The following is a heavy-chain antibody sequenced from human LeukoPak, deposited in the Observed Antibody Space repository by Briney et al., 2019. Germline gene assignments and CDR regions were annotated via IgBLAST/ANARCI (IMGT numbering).Heavy chain of an antibody. D-gene: IGHD6-13*01. CDR3: ARVLEAASFDY. V-gene: IGHV3-21*01. CDR2: ISSSSSHI. J-gene: IGHJ4*02. Sequence: GGSLRLSCAASGFTFSSYSMNWVRQAPGKGLEWVSSISSSSSHIYYADSVKGRFTMSRDNAKNSLYQQMNSLRADDTAVYYCARVLEAASFDYWGQGSPVTVSS. CDR1: GFTFSSYS.